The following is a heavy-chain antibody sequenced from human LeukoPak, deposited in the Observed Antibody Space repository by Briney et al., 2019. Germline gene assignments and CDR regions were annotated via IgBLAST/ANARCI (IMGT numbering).Heavy chain of an antibody. CDR2: IYYSGST. J-gene: IGHJ4*02. CDR1: GGSISSYY. Sequence: MTSETLSLTCTVSGGSISSYYWSWIRQPPGKGLEWIGYIYYSGSTNYSPSLKSRVTISVDTSKNQFSLKLSSVTAADTAVYYCARDRELGYWGQGTLVTVSS. CDR3: ARDRELGY. D-gene: IGHD3-10*01. V-gene: IGHV4-59*01.